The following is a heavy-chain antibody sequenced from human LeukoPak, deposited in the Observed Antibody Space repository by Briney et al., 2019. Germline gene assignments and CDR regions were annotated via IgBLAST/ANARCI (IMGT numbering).Heavy chain of an antibody. J-gene: IGHJ6*03. D-gene: IGHD2-2*01. Sequence: GGSLRLSCVASGFTFSTYNMNWVRQAPGKGLEWVSHISPRGTTRYYADSVKGRFTISRDNAKNTLYLQMNSLRAEDTAVYYCAKESCSSTSCFLGGYYYYYMDVWGKGTTVTVSS. CDR3: AKESCSSTSCFLGGYYYYYMDV. V-gene: IGHV3-48*04. CDR2: ISPRGTTR. CDR1: GFTFSTYN.